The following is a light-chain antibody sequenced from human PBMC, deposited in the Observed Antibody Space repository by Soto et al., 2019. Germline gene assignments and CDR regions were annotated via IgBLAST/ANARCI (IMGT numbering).Light chain of an antibody. CDR2: GAS. Sequence: VWTPSPGTRSLSPGEPAPLSRRASQRITSSFLTWYQQRPGQAPRLLIYGASNRATGIPDRFSGGGSGTDFTLTISRLEPEDFAVFYCQHHGSSLTWTFGQGTKVDI. V-gene: IGKV3-20*01. J-gene: IGKJ1*01. CDR3: QHHGSSLTWT. CDR1: QRITSSF.